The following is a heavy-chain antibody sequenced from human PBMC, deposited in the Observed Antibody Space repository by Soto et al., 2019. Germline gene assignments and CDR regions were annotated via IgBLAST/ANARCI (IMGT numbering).Heavy chain of an antibody. CDR1: GFTFSSYD. CDR3: TRVAAGFYY. CDR2: IGTAGDT. Sequence: EVQLVESGGDLVQPGGSLRLSCAASGFTFSSYDFHWVRQATGKGLEWVSGIGTAGDTYYAGCVKGRFIMSRESATNSLYLQMNSLRAGDTAVYYCTRVAAGFYYWVQLTLVTVSS. D-gene: IGHD2-15*01. V-gene: IGHV3-13*01. J-gene: IGHJ4*02.